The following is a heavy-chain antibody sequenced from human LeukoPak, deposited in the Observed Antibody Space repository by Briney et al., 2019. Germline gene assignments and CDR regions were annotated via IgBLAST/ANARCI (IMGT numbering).Heavy chain of an antibody. J-gene: IGHJ4*02. V-gene: IGHV3-23*01. CDR2: ISGSGGST. D-gene: IGHD3-22*01. CDR3: AKVMGSSGYFFDY. Sequence: GGSLRLSCAASGFTFSSYAMSWVRRAPGKGLEWVSAISGSGGSTYYADSVKGRFTISRDNSKNTLYLQMNSLRAEDTAVYYCAKVMGSSGYFFDYWGQGTLVTVSS. CDR1: GFTFSSYA.